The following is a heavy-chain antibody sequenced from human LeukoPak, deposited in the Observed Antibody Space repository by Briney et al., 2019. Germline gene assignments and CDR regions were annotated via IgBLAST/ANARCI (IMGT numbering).Heavy chain of an antibody. V-gene: IGHV3-20*04. CDR2: INWNGGST. CDR3: ARDGGHTVTGGFDY. Sequence: GGSLRLSCAASGFTFDDYGMSWVRQAPGKGLEWVSGINWNGGSTGYADSVKGRFTISRDNAKNSLYLQMNSLRAEDTALYYCARDGGHTVTGGFDYWGQGTLVTVS. CDR1: GFTFDDYG. D-gene: IGHD4-17*01. J-gene: IGHJ4*02.